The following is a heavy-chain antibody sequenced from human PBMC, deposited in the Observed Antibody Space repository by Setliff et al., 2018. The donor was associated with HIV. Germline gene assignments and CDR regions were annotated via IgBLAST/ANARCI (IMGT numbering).Heavy chain of an antibody. D-gene: IGHD3-3*01. V-gene: IGHV3-30*01. CDR1: GFTFSSYA. J-gene: IGHJ6*02. CDR2: ISYDGSNK. Sequence: GGSLRLSCAASGFTFSSYAMHWVRQAPGKGLEWVAVISYDGSNKYYADSVKGRFTLSSDNSKNTLYLQMNSLRAEDTAVYYCARSVFGYYYYGMDVWGQGTLVTVSS. CDR3: ARSVFGYYYYGMDV.